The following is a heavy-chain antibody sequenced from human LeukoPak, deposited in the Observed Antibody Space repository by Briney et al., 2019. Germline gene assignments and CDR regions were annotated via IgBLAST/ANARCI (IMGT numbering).Heavy chain of an antibody. V-gene: IGHV3-30-3*01. Sequence: GGSLRLSCAASGFTFSSYAMHWVRQAPGKGLEWVAVISYDGSNKYYADSVKGRFTISRDNSKNTLYLQMNSLRAEDTAVYYCARDPTRLLWFGESYYFDYWGQGTLVTVSS. CDR3: ARDPTRLLWFGESYYFDY. J-gene: IGHJ4*02. CDR2: ISYDGSNK. D-gene: IGHD3-10*01. CDR1: GFTFSSYA.